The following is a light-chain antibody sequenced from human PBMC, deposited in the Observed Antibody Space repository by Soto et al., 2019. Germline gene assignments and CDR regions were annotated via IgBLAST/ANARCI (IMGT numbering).Light chain of an antibody. CDR2: AAS. CDR1: QSVSTY. J-gene: IGKJ5*01. CDR3: QHRSSWTIT. Sequence: IVLTQSPATLSLSPGERATLSCRASQSVSTYLAWHQQKPGQAPRLLIYAASNRATGIPARFSGSGSGTDFNLTISSLEHEDSAVYYCQHRSSWTITFGQGTRLEIK. V-gene: IGKV3-11*01.